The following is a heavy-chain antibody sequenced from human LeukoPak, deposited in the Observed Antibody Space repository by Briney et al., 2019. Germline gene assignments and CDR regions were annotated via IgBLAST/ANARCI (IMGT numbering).Heavy chain of an antibody. J-gene: IGHJ4*02. Sequence: APVKVSCKASGGTFSSYAISWVRQAPGQGLEWMGWMNPNSGNTGYAQKFQGRVTMTRNTSISTAYMELSSLRSEDTAVYYCARSLLLDYWGQGTLVTVSS. V-gene: IGHV1-8*02. CDR2: MNPNSGNT. CDR3: ARSLLLDY. CDR1: GGTFSSYA. D-gene: IGHD2-15*01.